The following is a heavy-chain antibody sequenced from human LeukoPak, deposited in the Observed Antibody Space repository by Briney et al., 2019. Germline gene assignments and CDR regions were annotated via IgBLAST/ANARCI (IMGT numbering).Heavy chain of an antibody. CDR1: GGTISSYA. D-gene: IGHD6-13*01. J-gene: IGHJ4*02. Sequence: SVKVSCKASGGTISSYAISWVRQAPGQGLEWMGGIIPIFGTANYAQKFQGRVTITADESTSTAYMELSSLRSEDTAVYYCAIRIAAAGIDYWGQGTLVTVSS. V-gene: IGHV1-69*13. CDR3: AIRIAAAGIDY. CDR2: IIPIFGTA.